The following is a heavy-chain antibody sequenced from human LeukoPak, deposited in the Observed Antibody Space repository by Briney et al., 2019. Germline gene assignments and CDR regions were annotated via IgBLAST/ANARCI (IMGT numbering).Heavy chain of an antibody. J-gene: IGHJ3*02. D-gene: IGHD3-3*01. CDR2: INPSSGGP. CDR1: GYTFTSYD. CDR3: ARPRIRIFGVVIYKGHVFDI. V-gene: IGHV1-2*02. Sequence: ASVKVSCKASGYTFTSYDINWVRQAPGQGLEWMGWINPSSGGPKYAQKFQGRVTMTRDMSSSTACMELSRLRSDDTAVYYCARPRIRIFGVVIYKGHVFDIWGQGTMVTVSS.